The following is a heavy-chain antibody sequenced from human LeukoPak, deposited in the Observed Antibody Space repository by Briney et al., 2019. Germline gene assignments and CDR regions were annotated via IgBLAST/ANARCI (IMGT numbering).Heavy chain of an antibody. D-gene: IGHD6-19*01. Sequence: GESLKISCKGSGYSFTNYWIGWVRQMPGKGLEWMGIIYPGDSDTRYSPSFQGQVTISADKSIGTAYLQWSTLRASDTAMYYCARHVPSGVAGSFDFWGQGTLVTASS. CDR2: IYPGDSDT. V-gene: IGHV5-51*01. CDR3: ARHVPSGVAGSFDF. CDR1: GYSFTNYW. J-gene: IGHJ4*02.